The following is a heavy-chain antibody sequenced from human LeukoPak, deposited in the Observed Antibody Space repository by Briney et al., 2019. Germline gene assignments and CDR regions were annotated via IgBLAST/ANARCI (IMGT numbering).Heavy chain of an antibody. CDR3: ARVTQGYYDFWSGYYWGSDFDY. D-gene: IGHD3-3*01. Sequence: SQTLPLTCTVSGGSISSGDYYWSWIRQPPGRGLEWIGYIYSSGSTYYNPSLKSRVTISVDTSKNRFSLKLSSVTAADAAVYYCARVTQGYYDFWSGYYWGSDFDYWGQGTLVTVSS. CDR2: IYSSGST. V-gene: IGHV4-30-4*01. J-gene: IGHJ4*02. CDR1: GGSISSGDYY.